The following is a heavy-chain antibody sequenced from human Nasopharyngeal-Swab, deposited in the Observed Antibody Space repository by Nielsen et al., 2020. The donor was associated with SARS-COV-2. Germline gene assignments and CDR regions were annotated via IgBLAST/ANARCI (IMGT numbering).Heavy chain of an antibody. CDR2: IYYSGST. CDR1: GGSISSSSYY. Sequence: SETLSLTCTVSGGSISSSSYYWGWIRQPPGKGLEWIGSIYYSGSTYYNPSLKSRVTISVDKSNNQFSLKLYSVTAADTAVYVGYGMDVWGQGNTVAVSS. D-gene: IGHD1-26*01. J-gene: IGHJ6*02. V-gene: IGHV4-39*07. CDR3: YGMDV.